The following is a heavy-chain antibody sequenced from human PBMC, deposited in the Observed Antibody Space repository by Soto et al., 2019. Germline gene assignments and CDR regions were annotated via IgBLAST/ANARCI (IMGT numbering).Heavy chain of an antibody. D-gene: IGHD3-9*01. CDR2: IHHSGNT. J-gene: IGHJ3*02. V-gene: IGHV4-31*03. CDR3: ARPNYDIFTGLSGFDM. Sequence: QVQLQESGPGLVKPSQTLSLTCIVSGDSITSGNYYWSWIRQHPGKGLEWIGYIHHSGNTYYIPSLNIRLSLSMDTSKNQFSLQLSSVTAADTALYYCARPNYDIFTGLSGFDMWGQGTMVTVSS. CDR1: GDSITSGNYY.